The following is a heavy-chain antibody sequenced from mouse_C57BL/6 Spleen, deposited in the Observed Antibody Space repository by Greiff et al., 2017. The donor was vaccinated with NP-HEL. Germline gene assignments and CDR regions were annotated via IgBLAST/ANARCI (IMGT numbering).Heavy chain of an antibody. CDR1: GYSFTDYN. CDR3: ARRRYDYVHYAIDY. Sequence: VQLQQSGPELVKPGASVKISCKASGYSFTDYNMNWVKQSNGKSLEWIGVINPKYGNTSYNQKFKGKATLTVDQSSSTAYIQLNSLTSEDSAVYYCARRRYDYVHYAIDYWGQGTSVTVSS. V-gene: IGHV1-39*01. CDR2: INPKYGNT. J-gene: IGHJ4*01. D-gene: IGHD2-4*01.